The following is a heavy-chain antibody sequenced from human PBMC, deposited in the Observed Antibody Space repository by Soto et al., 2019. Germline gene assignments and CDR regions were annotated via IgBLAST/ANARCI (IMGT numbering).Heavy chain of an antibody. V-gene: IGHV1-69*02. Sequence: GASVKVSCKASGGTFSSYTISWVRQAPGQGLEWMGRIIPILGITNYAQKFQGRVTMTEDKSTDTAYMELSSLRSEDTAVYYCATTLDIVVVVAAQGFDYWGQGTLVTVSS. CDR1: GGTFSSYT. J-gene: IGHJ4*02. CDR2: IIPILGIT. CDR3: ATTLDIVVVVAAQGFDY. D-gene: IGHD2-15*01.